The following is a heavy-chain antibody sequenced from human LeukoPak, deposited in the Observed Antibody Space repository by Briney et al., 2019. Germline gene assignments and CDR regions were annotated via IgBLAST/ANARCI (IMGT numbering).Heavy chain of an antibody. CDR2: INPSGGST. Sequence: VASVKVSCKASGYTFTSYYMHWVRQAPGQGLEWMGIINPSGGSTSYAQKFQGRVTITADESTSTAYMELSSLRSEDTAVYYCARPGYYYDSSGYAFDIWGQGTMVTVSS. D-gene: IGHD3-22*01. J-gene: IGHJ3*02. CDR3: ARPGYYYDSSGYAFDI. CDR1: GYTFTSYY. V-gene: IGHV1-46*01.